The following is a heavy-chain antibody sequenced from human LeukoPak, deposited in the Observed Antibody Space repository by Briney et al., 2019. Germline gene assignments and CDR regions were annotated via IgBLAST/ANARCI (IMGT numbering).Heavy chain of an antibody. CDR2: ISGSGDST. D-gene: IGHD2-2*01. J-gene: IGHJ4*02. V-gene: IGHV3-23*01. Sequence: GGSLRLSCAASGFTFSSFAINWVRQAPGKGLEWVSTISGSGDSTYYADSVKGRFTISRDNSKNTLHLQMNSLRAEDTAVYYCAKGGAGYCSSTSCLYYFDSWGQGTLVTVSS. CDR1: GFTFSSFA. CDR3: AKGGAGYCSSTSCLYYFDS.